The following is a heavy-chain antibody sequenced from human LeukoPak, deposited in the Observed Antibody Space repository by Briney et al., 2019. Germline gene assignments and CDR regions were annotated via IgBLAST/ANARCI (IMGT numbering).Heavy chain of an antibody. Sequence: GGSLRLSCAASGFTFSDYYMSWIRQAPGKELEWVSYIRGSSTPIHYADSVKGRFTISRDNAKNSLYLQMDTLRVEDTAVYYCARNRRDRSGYYQDFDYWGQGTLVTVSS. D-gene: IGHD3-22*01. V-gene: IGHV3-11*01. J-gene: IGHJ4*02. CDR3: ARNRRDRSGYYQDFDY. CDR2: IRGSSTPI. CDR1: GFTFSDYY.